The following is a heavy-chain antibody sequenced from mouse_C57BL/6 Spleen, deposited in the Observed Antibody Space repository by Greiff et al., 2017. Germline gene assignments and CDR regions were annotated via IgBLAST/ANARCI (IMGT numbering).Heavy chain of an antibody. J-gene: IGHJ2*01. CDR3: AMGYYGSSYVNYFDY. CDR2: IHPSDSDT. Sequence: VQLQQPGAELVKPGASVKVSCKASGYTFTSYWMHWVKQRPGQGLEWIGRIHPSDSDTNYNQKFKGKATLTVDKSSSTAYMQLSSLTSEDSAVYYCAMGYYGSSYVNYFDYWGQGTTLTVSS. V-gene: IGHV1-74*01. CDR1: GYTFTSYW. D-gene: IGHD1-1*01.